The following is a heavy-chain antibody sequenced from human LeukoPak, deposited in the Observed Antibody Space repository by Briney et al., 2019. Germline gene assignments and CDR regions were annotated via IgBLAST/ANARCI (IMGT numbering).Heavy chain of an antibody. V-gene: IGHV3-49*03. J-gene: IGHJ3*02. CDR1: GFTFGDYA. D-gene: IGHD4-17*01. CDR2: IRSKAYGGTT. CDR3: TRDLNGDYGFAFDI. Sequence: GGSLRLSCTASGFTFGDYAMSWFRQAPGKGLAWVGFIRSKAYGGTTEYAASVKGRFTISRDDSKSIAYLQMNSLKTEDTAVYYCTRDLNGDYGFAFDIWGQGTMVTVSS.